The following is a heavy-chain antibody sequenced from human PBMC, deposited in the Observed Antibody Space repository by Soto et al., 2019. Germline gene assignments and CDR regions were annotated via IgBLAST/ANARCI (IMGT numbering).Heavy chain of an antibody. V-gene: IGHV1-18*01. CDR2: ISGYNGDT. CDR3: AXXXXXXYYXYGMDV. Sequence: QGQLVQSGAEVKKPGASVKVSCKASGYTFTRYGTSWVRQAPGQGLEWMGWISGYNGDTNYAQKFQGRVTMTIDTSTLTTYMELRSLTSDXXAVYYCAXXXXXXYYXYGMDVWGQGTTVTVSS. CDR1: GYTFTRYG. J-gene: IGHJ6*02.